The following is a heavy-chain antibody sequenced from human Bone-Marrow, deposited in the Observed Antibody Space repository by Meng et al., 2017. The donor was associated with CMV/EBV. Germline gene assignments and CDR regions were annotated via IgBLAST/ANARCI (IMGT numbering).Heavy chain of an antibody. CDR2: INHSGST. Sequence: SETLSLTCTVSGGSFSGYYWSWIRQPPGKGLEWIGEINHSGSTNYNPSLKSRVTISVDTSKNQFSLKLSSVTAADTAVYYCARVGGYCSSTSCYDRGYYYYYGMDVWGQGTTVTVSS. CDR3: ARVGGYCSSTSCYDRGYYYYYGMDV. CDR1: GGSFSGYY. D-gene: IGHD2-2*03. J-gene: IGHJ6*02. V-gene: IGHV4-34*01.